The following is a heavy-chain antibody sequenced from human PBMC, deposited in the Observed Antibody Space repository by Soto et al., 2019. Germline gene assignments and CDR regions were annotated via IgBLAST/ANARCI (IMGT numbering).Heavy chain of an antibody. Sequence: GGSLRLSCAASGFTFSSYAMHWVRQAPGKGLEWVAVISYDGSNKYYADSVKGRFTISRDNSKNTLYLQMNSLRAEDTAVYYCARDRGGYSYGSGYYFDYWGQGTLVTVSS. CDR2: ISYDGSNK. V-gene: IGHV3-30-3*01. D-gene: IGHD5-18*01. CDR1: GFTFSSYA. J-gene: IGHJ4*02. CDR3: ARDRGGYSYGSGYYFDY.